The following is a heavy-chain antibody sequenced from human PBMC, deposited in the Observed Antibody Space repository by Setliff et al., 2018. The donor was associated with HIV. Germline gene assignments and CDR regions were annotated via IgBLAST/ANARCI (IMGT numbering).Heavy chain of an antibody. J-gene: IGHJ3*02. Sequence: GGSLRLSCAASGFTFSTYAMSWVRQAPGKGLAWVSAISAGGGSTYYAYSVKGRFTISRDNSKNTLYLQMNSLRAEDTAVYYCAKDQAVVTPKYDAFDIWGQGTMVTVSS. D-gene: IGHD2-15*01. V-gene: IGHV3-23*01. CDR2: ISAGGGST. CDR1: GFTFSTYA. CDR3: AKDQAVVTPKYDAFDI.